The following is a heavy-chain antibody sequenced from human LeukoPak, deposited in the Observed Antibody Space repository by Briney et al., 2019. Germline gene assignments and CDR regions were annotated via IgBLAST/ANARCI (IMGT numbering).Heavy chain of an antibody. CDR1: GYSIRSGYY. CDR3: AREIGRIGVVVIAWYFDL. V-gene: IGHV4-38-2*02. Sequence: PSETLSLTCTVSGYSIRSGYYWGWIRQPPGKGLEWIGSMYHSGSTYYNPSLRSRVTISVDTSKNQISLNLRSVTAADTAVYYCAREIGRIGVVVIAWYFDLWGRGTLVTVSS. CDR2: MYHSGST. J-gene: IGHJ2*01. D-gene: IGHD3-22*01.